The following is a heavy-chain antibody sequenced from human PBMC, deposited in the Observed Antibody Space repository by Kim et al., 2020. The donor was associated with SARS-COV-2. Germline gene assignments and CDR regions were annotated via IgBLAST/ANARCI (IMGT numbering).Heavy chain of an antibody. D-gene: IGHD4-17*01. Sequence: SETLSLTCSASGSSISSTTYYWGWIRQRPGMGLEWIGSITYSGNTYYNPSLKCRIIISVDTSTNQFSLKLRSVTAAATAVYYCARDEEGVGRYGGLARIWFDPWGQGILITVSS. CDR2: ITYSGNT. V-gene: IGHV4-39*07. J-gene: IGHJ5*02. CDR3: ARDEEGVGRYGGLARIWFDP. CDR1: GSSISSTTYY.